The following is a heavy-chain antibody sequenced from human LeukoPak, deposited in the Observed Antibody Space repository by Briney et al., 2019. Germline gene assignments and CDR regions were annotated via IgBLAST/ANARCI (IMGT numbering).Heavy chain of an antibody. V-gene: IGHV3-7*03. J-gene: IGHJ6*02. CDR1: GFTFSSYW. CDR2: IKQDGSEK. CDR3: AKELVRGSGSYYNYYYYGMDV. D-gene: IGHD3-10*01. Sequence: GGSLRLSCGGSGFTFSSYWMSWVRQAPGKGLEWVANIKQDGSEKYYVDSVKGRFTISRDNAKNSLYLQMNSLRAEDTALYYCAKELVRGSGSYYNYYYYGMDVWGQGTTVTVSS.